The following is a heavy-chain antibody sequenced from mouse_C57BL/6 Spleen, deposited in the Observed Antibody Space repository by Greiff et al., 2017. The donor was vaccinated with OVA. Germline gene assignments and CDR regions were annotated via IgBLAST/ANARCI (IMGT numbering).Heavy chain of an antibody. CDR1: GYSFTGYY. CDR3: AINYYGSSFDD. V-gene: IGHV1-42*01. D-gene: IGHD1-1*01. Sequence: LVKPGASVKISCKASGYSFTGYYMNWVKQSPEKSLEWIGEINPSTGGTTYNQKFKAKATLTVDKSSRTAYMQPKSLTSEYSAVHYGAINYYGSSFDDWGKGTTLTVSS. J-gene: IGHJ2*01. CDR2: INPSTGGT.